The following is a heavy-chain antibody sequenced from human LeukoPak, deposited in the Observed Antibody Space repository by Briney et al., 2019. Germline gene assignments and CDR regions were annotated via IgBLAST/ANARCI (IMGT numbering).Heavy chain of an antibody. Sequence: KPGGSLSLSCAASGFTFSSYIRNWVRQAPGKGLEWVSSISSSSSYIYYADSVKGRFTISRDNAKNSLYLQMNSLRAEDTAVYYCARVDRGYTYGEGDGFGSWGQGTLVTVSS. CDR1: GFTFSSYI. D-gene: IGHD5-18*01. J-gene: IGHJ5*01. CDR2: ISSSSSYI. V-gene: IGHV3-21*01. CDR3: ARVDRGYTYGEGDGFGS.